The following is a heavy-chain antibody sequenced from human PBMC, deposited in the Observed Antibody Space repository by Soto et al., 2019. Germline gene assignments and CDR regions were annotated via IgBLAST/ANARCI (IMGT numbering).Heavy chain of an antibody. CDR3: ARSRNGAVADSINF. V-gene: IGHV3-30-3*01. Sequence: GSLLLACAASGFSFSRYAMHWVRQAPGEGLEWVAVISRDGSSKYYGDSVKGRFTVSRDNSNNTLFLSMTSLRPDDTGVFYCARSRNGAVADSINFWGQGTLVTVYS. CDR2: ISRDGSSK. D-gene: IGHD2-8*01. CDR1: GFSFSRYA. J-gene: IGHJ4*02.